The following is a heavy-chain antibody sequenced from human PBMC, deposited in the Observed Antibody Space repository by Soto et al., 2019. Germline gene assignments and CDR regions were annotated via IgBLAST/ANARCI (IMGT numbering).Heavy chain of an antibody. Sequence: GGSLRLSCAASGFTFGNYGMHWVRQAPGKGLEWVAIIWFDGNKQHYADSVKGRFTISRDNSKNTLYVQMTSLRAEDTAVYYCARGLQSLFDYWGQGTLVTAPQ. V-gene: IGHV3-33*01. CDR3: ARGLQSLFDY. J-gene: IGHJ4*02. CDR2: IWFDGNKQ. CDR1: GFTFGNYG.